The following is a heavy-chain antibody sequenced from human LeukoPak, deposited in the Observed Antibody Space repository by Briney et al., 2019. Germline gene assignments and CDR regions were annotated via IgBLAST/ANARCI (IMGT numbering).Heavy chain of an antibody. V-gene: IGHV5-51*01. J-gene: IGHJ4*02. Sequence: GESLNISCQGSGYSFTSYLIGWVRQMPGKGLEWMGIIYPDDSDTRYSPSFQGQVTISADKSISTAYLQWSSLKASDTAMYYCARPVGQQLGPTRYWGQGTLVTVSS. CDR2: IYPDDSDT. D-gene: IGHD6-13*01. CDR1: GYSFTSYL. CDR3: ARPVGQQLGPTRY.